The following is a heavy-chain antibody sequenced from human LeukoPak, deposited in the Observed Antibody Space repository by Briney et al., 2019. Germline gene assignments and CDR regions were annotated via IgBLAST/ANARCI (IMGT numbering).Heavy chain of an antibody. CDR3: AKDQGTGEFDY. Sequence: GRSLRLSCAASGFTFSSYVMHWVRQAPGKGLEWVAIISYDGSNKYYADSVKGRFTISRDNSKNTLYLQMNSLRAEDTAVYYCAKDQGTGEFDYWGQGTLVTVSS. V-gene: IGHV3-30*18. CDR1: GFTFSSYV. J-gene: IGHJ4*02. D-gene: IGHD3-10*01. CDR2: ISYDGSNK.